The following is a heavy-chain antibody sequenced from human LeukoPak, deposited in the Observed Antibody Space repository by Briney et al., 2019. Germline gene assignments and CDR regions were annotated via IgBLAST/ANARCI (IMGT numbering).Heavy chain of an antibody. CDR1: GYTFTSYD. J-gene: IGHJ6*02. D-gene: IGHD3-10*01. V-gene: IGHV1-8*01. CDR2: MNPNSGNT. Sequence: GASVKVSCKASGYTFTSYDINWVRQATGQGLEWMGWMNPNSGNTGYAQKFQGRVTMTRNTSISTAYMELSSLRSEDTAVYYCARGDHSLGFGELGSYYYGMDVWGQGTTVTVSS. CDR3: ARGDHSLGFGELGSYYYGMDV.